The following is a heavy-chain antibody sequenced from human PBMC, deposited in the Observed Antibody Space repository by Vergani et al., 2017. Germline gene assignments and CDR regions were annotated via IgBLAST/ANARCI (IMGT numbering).Heavy chain of an antibody. CDR3: ARILSLKIAALGY. CDR1: GGTFSSYT. D-gene: IGHD6-6*01. V-gene: IGHV1-69*02. CDR2: IIPILGIA. J-gene: IGHJ4*02. Sequence: QVQLVQSGPEVKKPGSSVKVSCKASGGTFSSYTISWVRQAPGQGLEWMGRIIPILGIANYAQKFQGRVTITADKSTSTAYMELSSLRSEDTAVYYCARILSLKIAALGYWGQGTLVTVSS.